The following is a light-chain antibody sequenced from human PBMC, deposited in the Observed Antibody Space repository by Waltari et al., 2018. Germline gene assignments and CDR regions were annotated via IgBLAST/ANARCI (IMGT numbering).Light chain of an antibody. CDR3: QSYDNTNYVV. CDR2: KDN. V-gene: IGLV6-57*03. Sequence: FVLSQPHSVSESPGKTVTLSCTRSSGPLAANHVHRHPRRPGSVPTIVIYKDNERPSGVPDRFSGSADRYSGSASLTISGLRAEDEADYCCQSYDNTNYVVFGGWTKLTVL. CDR1: SGPLAANH. J-gene: IGLJ2*01.